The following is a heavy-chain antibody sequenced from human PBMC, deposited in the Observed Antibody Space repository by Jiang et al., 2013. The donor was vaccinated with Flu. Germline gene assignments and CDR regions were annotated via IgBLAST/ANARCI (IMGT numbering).Heavy chain of an antibody. CDR2: MNPNSGNT. J-gene: IGHJ3*02. CDR3: AKGAGGEGDDAFDI. CDR1: GYTFTSYD. V-gene: IGHV1-8*01. Sequence: QLVESGAEVKKPGASVKVSCKASGYTFTSYDINWVRQATGQGLEWMGWMNPNSGNTGYAQKFQGRVTMTRNTSISTAYMELSSLRSEDTALYYCAKGAGGEGDDAFDIWGQGTMVTVSS. D-gene: IGHD3-16*01.